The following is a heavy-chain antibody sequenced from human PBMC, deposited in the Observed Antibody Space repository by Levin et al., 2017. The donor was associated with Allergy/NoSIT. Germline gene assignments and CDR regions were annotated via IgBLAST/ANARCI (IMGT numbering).Heavy chain of an antibody. CDR1: GGSVSSDSYS. CDR2: IYYSGST. CDR3: ARSGYSYGYKDY. D-gene: IGHD5-18*01. J-gene: IGHJ4*02. V-gene: IGHV4-61*01. Sequence: SETLSLTCSVSGGSVSSDSYSWSWIRQPPGKGLEWIGYIYYSGSTNYNPSLKGRVTISLDTSNNQFSLKLTSVTAADTAVYYCARSGYSYGYKDYWGQGALVTVSS.